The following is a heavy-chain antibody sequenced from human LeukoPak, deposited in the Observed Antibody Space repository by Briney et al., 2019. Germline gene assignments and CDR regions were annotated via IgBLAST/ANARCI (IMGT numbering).Heavy chain of an antibody. CDR3: ARHLSDSGSYVDY. Sequence: PSETLSLTCTVSGGSISSYYWSWIRQPPGKGLEWIGYIYYSGSTNYNPSLKSRVTISADTSKNQFSLKLSSVTAADTAVYYCARHLSDSGSYVDYWGQGTLVTVSS. CDR1: GGSISSYY. D-gene: IGHD1-26*01. J-gene: IGHJ4*02. CDR2: IYYSGST. V-gene: IGHV4-59*08.